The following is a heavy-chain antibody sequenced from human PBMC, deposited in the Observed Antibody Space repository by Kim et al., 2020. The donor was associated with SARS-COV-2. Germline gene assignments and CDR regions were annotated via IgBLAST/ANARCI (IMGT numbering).Heavy chain of an antibody. CDR2: IYHSGST. CDR3: ARGGGSTSFSHYLTVEYFQH. Sequence: SETLSLTCAVSGGSISSGGYSWSWIRQPPGKGLEWIGYIYHSGSTYYNPSLKSRVTISVDRSKNQFSLKLSSVTAADTAVYYCARGGGSTSFSHYLTVEYFQHWGQGTLVTVSS. V-gene: IGHV4-30-2*01. D-gene: IGHD2-2*01. CDR1: GGSISSGGYS. J-gene: IGHJ1*01.